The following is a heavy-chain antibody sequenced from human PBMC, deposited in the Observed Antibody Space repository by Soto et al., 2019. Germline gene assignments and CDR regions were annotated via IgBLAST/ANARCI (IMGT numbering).Heavy chain of an antibody. CDR2: ISAHNGNT. V-gene: IGHV1-18*01. CDR1: GYTFTSYG. D-gene: IGHD1-1*01. CDR3: ARGRYGDY. J-gene: IGHJ4*02. Sequence: QVHLVQSGAEVKKPGASVKVSCKASGYTFTSYGITWVRQDPGQGLEWMGGISAHNGNTDYAQKLQGRVIVTRDTSTITAYMELRSLISDDTAVYYCARGRYGDYWGQGALVTVSS.